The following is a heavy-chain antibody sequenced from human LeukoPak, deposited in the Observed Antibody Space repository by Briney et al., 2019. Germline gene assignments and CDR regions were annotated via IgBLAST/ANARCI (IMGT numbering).Heavy chain of an antibody. CDR3: AKPISGGLAVTADWFDP. CDR1: GFAFSFFA. Sequence: PGGSLRLSCGASGFAFSFFAMSWLRQPPGKGLEWVPTINANSGTRSYAASVRGRYTISRDNSKNTVYLQLNTLRAEDTAVYYCAKPISGGLAVTADWFDPWGQGTLVVVSS. V-gene: IGHV3-23*01. J-gene: IGHJ5*01. D-gene: IGHD6-19*01. CDR2: INANSGTR.